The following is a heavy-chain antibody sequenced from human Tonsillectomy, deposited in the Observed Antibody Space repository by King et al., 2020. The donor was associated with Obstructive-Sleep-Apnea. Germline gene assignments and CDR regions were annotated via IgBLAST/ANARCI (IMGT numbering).Heavy chain of an antibody. CDR2: IYYSGST. CDR3: ARSPQLWLNLDC. CDR1: GGSISSSSYY. Sequence: MQLQESDPGLVKPSETLSLTCTVSGGSISSSSYYWGWIRQPPGKGLEWIGSIYYSGSTYYNPSLKSRVTISVDTSKNQFSLKLSSVTAADTAVYYCARSPQLWLNLDCWGQGTLVTVSS. D-gene: IGHD5-18*01. V-gene: IGHV4-39*07. J-gene: IGHJ4*02.